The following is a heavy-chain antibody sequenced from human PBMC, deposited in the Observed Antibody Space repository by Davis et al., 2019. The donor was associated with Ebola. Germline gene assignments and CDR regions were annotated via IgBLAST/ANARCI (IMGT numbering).Heavy chain of an antibody. D-gene: IGHD6-19*01. J-gene: IGHJ4*02. CDR2: IYYSGNT. Sequence: PSETLSLTCTVSGGSISGHYWSWIRQSPGKGLEWIGYIYYSGNTSYNPSLKSRVIISVDTSKNQFSLKLSSVTAADTAVYYCARAVSGWYVTWGPGIMVTVSS. V-gene: IGHV4-59*11. CDR3: ARAVSGWYVT. CDR1: GGSISGHY.